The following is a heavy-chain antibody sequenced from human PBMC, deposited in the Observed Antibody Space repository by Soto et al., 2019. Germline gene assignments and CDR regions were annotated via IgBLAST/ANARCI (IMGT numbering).Heavy chain of an antibody. Sequence: QPGGSLRLSCAASGFTFTSYGMHWVRQVPGKGLEWVTVISYDGSNKYYVDSVKGRFTISRDNSKNTLYLQMNSLRAEDTAVYYCAKDGILDSGGHYYYFDYWGQGTLVTVSS. D-gene: IGHD3-22*01. CDR2: ISYDGSNK. CDR1: GFTFTSYG. J-gene: IGHJ4*02. V-gene: IGHV3-30*18. CDR3: AKDGILDSGGHYYYFDY.